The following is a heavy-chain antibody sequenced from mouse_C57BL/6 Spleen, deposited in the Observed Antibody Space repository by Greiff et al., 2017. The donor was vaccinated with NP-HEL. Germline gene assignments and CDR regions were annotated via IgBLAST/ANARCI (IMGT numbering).Heavy chain of an antibody. Sequence: EVQLQQSGPVLVKPGASVKMSCKASGYTFTDYYMNWVKQSHGKSLEWIGVINPYNGGTSYNQKFKGKATLTVDKSSSTAYMELNSLTSEDSAVYYCARHDDYVYGYFDVWGTGTTVTVSS. CDR1: GYTFTDYY. V-gene: IGHV1-19*01. D-gene: IGHD2-4*01. CDR2: INPYNGGT. CDR3: ARHDDYVYGYFDV. J-gene: IGHJ1*03.